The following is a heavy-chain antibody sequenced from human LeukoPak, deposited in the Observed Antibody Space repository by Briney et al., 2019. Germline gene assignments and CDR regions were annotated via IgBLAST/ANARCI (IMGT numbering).Heavy chain of an antibody. V-gene: IGHV3-30*01. D-gene: IGHD2-15*01. Sequence: GRSLRLSCAASGFTFSSYAMHWVRQAPGKGLEWVAVISYDGSNKYYADSVKGRFTISRDNSKNTLYLQMNSLRAEDTAVYYCARRIWVGTKVVAATRANSPCDYWGQGTLVTVSS. J-gene: IGHJ4*02. CDR2: ISYDGSNK. CDR1: GFTFSSYA. CDR3: ARRIWVGTKVVAATRANSPCDY.